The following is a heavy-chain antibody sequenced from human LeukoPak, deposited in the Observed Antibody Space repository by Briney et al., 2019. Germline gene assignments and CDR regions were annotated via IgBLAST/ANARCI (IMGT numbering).Heavy chain of an antibody. CDR3: ARAASYTRLYSLDY. CDR1: GGSFSGYY. V-gene: IGHV4-34*01. CDR2: INHSGST. J-gene: IGHJ4*02. D-gene: IGHD1-26*01. Sequence: PSETLSLTCAVYGGSFSGYYWSWIRQPPGKGLEWIGEINHSGSTNYNPSLKSRVTISVDTSKNQFSLKLSSVTAADTAVYYCARAASYTRLYSLDYWGQGTLVTVSS.